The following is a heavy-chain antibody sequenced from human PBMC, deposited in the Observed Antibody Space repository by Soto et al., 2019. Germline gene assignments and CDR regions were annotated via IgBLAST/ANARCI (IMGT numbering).Heavy chain of an antibody. CDR1: GFSFGNYW. CDR3: ARDVGPVTIFGEALSGYFDF. D-gene: IGHD3-3*01. CDR2: IKEDGSER. Sequence: GGSLRLSCAVSGFSFGNYWMSWVRQAPGKGLEWRASIKEDGSERYYLDSVKGRFTISRDDAKDSLSLQMNSLRGEDTAFYYCARDVGPVTIFGEALSGYFDFWGQGTLVTVSS. V-gene: IGHV3-7*03. J-gene: IGHJ4*02.